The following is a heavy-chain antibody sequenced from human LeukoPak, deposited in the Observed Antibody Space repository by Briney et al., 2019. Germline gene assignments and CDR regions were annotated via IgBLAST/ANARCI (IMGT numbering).Heavy chain of an antibody. V-gene: IGHV4-34*01. Sequence: PSETLSLTCAVSGGSLSGYYWSWIRQPPGKGLEWIGEINHSGSTNYNPSLKSRVTISVDTSKNQFSLKLSSVTAADTAVYYCARIRPTMVRGVVRGYMDVWGKGTTVTVSS. D-gene: IGHD3-10*01. J-gene: IGHJ6*03. CDR1: GGSLSGYY. CDR2: INHSGST. CDR3: ARIRPTMVRGVVRGYMDV.